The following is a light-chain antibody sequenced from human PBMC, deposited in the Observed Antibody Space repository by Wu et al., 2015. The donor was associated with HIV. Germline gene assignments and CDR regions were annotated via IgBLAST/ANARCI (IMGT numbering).Light chain of an antibody. Sequence: VVLTQSPGTLSLFPGERVTLSCKASQNIATSSLVWYQLKPGQAPRLLISAATSRATGIPDRFSGFGAGTDFSLIISRLEPEDFGVYYCQQYGSSPITFGQGTRLEIK. CDR2: AAT. CDR1: QNIATSS. V-gene: IGKV3-20*01. J-gene: IGKJ5*01. CDR3: QQYGSSPIT.